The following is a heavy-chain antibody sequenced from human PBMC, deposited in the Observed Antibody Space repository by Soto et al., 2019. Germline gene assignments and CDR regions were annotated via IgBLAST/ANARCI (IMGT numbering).Heavy chain of an antibody. D-gene: IGHD4-17*01. V-gene: IGHV3-48*03. J-gene: IGHJ3*01. CDR3: TREGYGGYTDAFDL. CDR2: MSVSGYRT. CDR1: GFSVSGYE. Sequence: EVQLVESGGGLVQPGGSLRLSCAASGFSVSGYEMDWVRQAPGKGLEWVSFMSVSGYRTYYPDSVKGRFTISRDNAKNSLYMQMDSLRSEGTAVYYWTREGYGGYTDAFDLWGQSTMVTASS.